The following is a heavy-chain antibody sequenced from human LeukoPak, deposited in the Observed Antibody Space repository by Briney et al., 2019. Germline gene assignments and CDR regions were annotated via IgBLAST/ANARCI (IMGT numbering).Heavy chain of an antibody. D-gene: IGHD3-9*01. CDR2: ISYDGSKK. CDR3: AKGDYYDVLTGRQNWFGP. CDR1: GFTFGDYA. V-gene: IGHV3-30*18. Sequence: AGGSLRLSCAASGFTFGDYAMNWVRQAPGKGLEWVAVISYDGSKKYYADSVKGRFTISRDNSKNTLYLQMNSLRVEDTAVYYCAKGDYYDVLTGRQNWFGPWGQGTLVTVSS. J-gene: IGHJ5*02.